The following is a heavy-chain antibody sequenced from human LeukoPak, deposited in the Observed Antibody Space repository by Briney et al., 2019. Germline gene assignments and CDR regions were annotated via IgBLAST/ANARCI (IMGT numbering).Heavy chain of an antibody. Sequence: SETLSLTCTVSGGSISSYYWSWLRQPAGQGLEWIGHIYTSGSTNYHPSLKSRVTMSVDTSKDQFSLKLSSVTAADTAVYYCARESGSYQFPYWGQGTLVTVSS. V-gene: IGHV4-4*07. J-gene: IGHJ4*02. D-gene: IGHD1-26*01. CDR3: ARESGSYQFPY. CDR1: GGSISSYY. CDR2: IYTSGST.